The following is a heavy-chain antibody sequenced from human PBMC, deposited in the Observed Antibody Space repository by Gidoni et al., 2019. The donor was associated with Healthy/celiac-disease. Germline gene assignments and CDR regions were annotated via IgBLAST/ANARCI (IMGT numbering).Heavy chain of an antibody. Sequence: QVQLQQWGAGLLKPSETLSRPCAVYGGSFSGYYWSWIRQPPGKGLEWIGEINHSGSTNYNPSLKSRVTISVDTSKNQFSLKLSSVTAADTAVYYCARDCQQSKRGFDYWGQGTLVTVSS. D-gene: IGHD6-13*01. CDR1: GGSFSGYY. V-gene: IGHV4-34*01. CDR2: INHSGST. CDR3: ARDCQQSKRGFDY. J-gene: IGHJ4*02.